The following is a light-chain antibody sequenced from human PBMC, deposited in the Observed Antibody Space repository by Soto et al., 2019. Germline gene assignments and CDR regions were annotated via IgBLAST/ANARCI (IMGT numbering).Light chain of an antibody. CDR3: QQSYSTLIT. Sequence: DIQMTQSPSSLSASVGYRVTITCRASQIISSYLNWYQQKPGKAPKLLIYAASSLQSGVPSRFSGSGSGTDFTLTISSLQPEDFATYYCQQSYSTLITFGQGTRREIK. J-gene: IGKJ5*01. CDR1: QIISSY. CDR2: AAS. V-gene: IGKV1-39*01.